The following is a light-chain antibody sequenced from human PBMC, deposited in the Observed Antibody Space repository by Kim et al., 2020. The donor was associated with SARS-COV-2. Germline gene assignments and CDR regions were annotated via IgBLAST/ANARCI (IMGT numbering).Light chain of an antibody. Sequence: SYELTQPPSVSVAPGKTARITCGGNNIGSKSVHWYQQKPGQAPVLVIYYDSDRPSGIPERFSGSNSGNTATLTISRVEAGDEVDYYCQVWDSSSVFGGGTQLTVL. CDR1: NIGSKS. CDR2: YDS. J-gene: IGLJ2*01. CDR3: QVWDSSSV. V-gene: IGLV3-21*04.